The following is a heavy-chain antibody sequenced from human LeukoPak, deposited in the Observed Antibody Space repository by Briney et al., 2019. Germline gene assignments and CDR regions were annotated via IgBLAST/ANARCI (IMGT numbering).Heavy chain of an antibody. D-gene: IGHD3-10*01. J-gene: IGHJ4*02. Sequence: GGSLRLSCAASGFTFSDYYMSWIRQAPGKGLEWVSYISSSGSTIYYADSVKGRFTISRDNAKNSLYLQMNSLRAKDTAVYYCARGGRRITMVRGVITYPPRFDYWGQGTLVTVSS. CDR1: GFTFSDYY. CDR3: ARGGRRITMVRGVITYPPRFDY. CDR2: ISSSGSTI. V-gene: IGHV3-11*01.